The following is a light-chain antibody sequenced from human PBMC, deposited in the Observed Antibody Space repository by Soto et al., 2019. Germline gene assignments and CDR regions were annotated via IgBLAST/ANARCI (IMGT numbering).Light chain of an antibody. V-gene: IGKV3-15*01. CDR2: GAS. Sequence: EIQMTQSPATLSVSLGERATISCRASQSVNSNLGWYQQKPGQAPTLLMYGASTRAAGIPARFSGSGSGTEFTLTITSLQSEDFAVYYCHQYNNWPPYTFGQGTKVDIK. CDR3: HQYNNWPPYT. J-gene: IGKJ2*01. CDR1: QSVNSN.